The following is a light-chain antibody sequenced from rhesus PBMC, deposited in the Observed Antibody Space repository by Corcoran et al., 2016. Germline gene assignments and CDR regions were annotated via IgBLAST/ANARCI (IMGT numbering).Light chain of an antibody. V-gene: IGKV1-25*01. Sequence: DIQMTQSPSSLSASVGDRVTITCRASQGISSYLAWYQQKQGKAPKLLLYLASTLQSWVPSRFNGSGAGTDFTRTINSLQPEDFATYYCQQRNSHPFSFGQGTNVEIK. CDR3: QQRNSHPFS. J-gene: IGKJ2*01. CDR1: QGISSY. CDR2: LAS.